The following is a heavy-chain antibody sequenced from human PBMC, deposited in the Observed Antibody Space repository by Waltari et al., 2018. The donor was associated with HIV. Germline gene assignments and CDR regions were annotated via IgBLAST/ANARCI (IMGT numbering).Heavy chain of an antibody. J-gene: IGHJ5*02. CDR2: MYHSGST. CDR1: GGSITTYNW. CDR3: ARVVSGDSGSSWFDP. Sequence: QVQLQESGPGLVKPSATLSLTCAVSGGSITTYNWWTWVRQPPGKGLEWIGEMYHSGSTNYNSSLKSRVTISIDKSKNQFSLNLRSVTAADTAVYYCARVVSGDSGSSWFDPWGQGTLVTVSS. V-gene: IGHV4-4*02. D-gene: IGHD2-15*01.